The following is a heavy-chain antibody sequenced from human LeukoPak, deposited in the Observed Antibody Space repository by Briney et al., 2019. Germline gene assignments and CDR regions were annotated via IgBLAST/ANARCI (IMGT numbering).Heavy chain of an antibody. D-gene: IGHD5-18*01. Sequence: GSLRLSCAASGFTLSGNWMHWVRQAPGKGLVWVSRINSDGSSTSYADSVKGRFTISRDNAKNTLYLQMSSLRAEDTAVYYCGREDRFGYNYAYGLDVWGPGTTVTVS. J-gene: IGHJ6*02. CDR3: GREDRFGYNYAYGLDV. V-gene: IGHV3-74*01. CDR1: GFTLSGNW. CDR2: INSDGSST.